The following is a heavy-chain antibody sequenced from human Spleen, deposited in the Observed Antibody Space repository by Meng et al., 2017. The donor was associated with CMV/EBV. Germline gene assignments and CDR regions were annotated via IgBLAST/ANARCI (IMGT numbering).Heavy chain of an antibody. V-gene: IGHV1-18*01. CDR2: INPNSGGT. CDR1: GGSLSSNS. Sequence: ASVKVSCKASGGSLSSNSISWVRQAPGQGLEWMGWINPNSGGTNYAQKLQGRVTMTTDTSTITAYMELRSLRSDDTAVYYCARDRWGSFGVVERPLPFDYWGQGTLVTVSS. J-gene: IGHJ4*02. CDR3: ARDRWGSFGVVERPLPFDY. D-gene: IGHD3-3*01.